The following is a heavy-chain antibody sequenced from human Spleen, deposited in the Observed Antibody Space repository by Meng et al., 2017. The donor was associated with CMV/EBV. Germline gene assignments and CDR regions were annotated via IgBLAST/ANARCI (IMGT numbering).Heavy chain of an antibody. CDR1: GYTLTELS. V-gene: IGHV1-24*01. Sequence: QAPLGQSGAEVKQPGASVKGSCKVAGYTLTELSMHWVRQAPGKGLEWMGGFDPEDGETIYAQKFQGRVTMTEDTSTDTAYMELSSLRSEDTAVYYCATRVSVVLFDPWGQGTLVPVSS. CDR2: FDPEDGET. CDR3: ATRVSVVLFDP. D-gene: IGHD2-21*01. J-gene: IGHJ5*02.